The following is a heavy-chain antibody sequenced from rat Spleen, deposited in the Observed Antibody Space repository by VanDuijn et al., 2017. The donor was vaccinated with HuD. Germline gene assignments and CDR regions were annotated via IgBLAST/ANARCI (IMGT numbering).Heavy chain of an antibody. CDR1: GFTFSDYA. CDR2: ITPSGITT. Sequence: EVQLVESGGGLVQPGRSLKLSCAASGFTFSDYAMAWVRQAPKEGLEWVAAITPSGITTDYRDSVKGRFTISRENAKSTLYLQMDSLRSEDTATDYCAKKGTYYGYLYVMDAWGQGASVTVSS. D-gene: IGHD1-9*01. CDR3: AKKGTYYGYLYVMDA. J-gene: IGHJ4*01. V-gene: IGHV5-17*01.